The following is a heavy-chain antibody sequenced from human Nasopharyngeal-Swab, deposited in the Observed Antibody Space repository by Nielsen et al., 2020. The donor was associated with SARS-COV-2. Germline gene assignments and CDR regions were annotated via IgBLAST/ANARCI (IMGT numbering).Heavy chain of an antibody. J-gene: IGHJ4*02. CDR2: INTNTGYP. Sequence: WVRQAPGQGLEWMGWINTNTGYPTYARGFTGRFVFSLDSSARSTYLEISSLQPDDTAVYYCATLRGATSSDFGYWGQGTLVTVSS. CDR3: ATLRGATSSDFGY. D-gene: IGHD6-6*01. V-gene: IGHV7-4-1*02.